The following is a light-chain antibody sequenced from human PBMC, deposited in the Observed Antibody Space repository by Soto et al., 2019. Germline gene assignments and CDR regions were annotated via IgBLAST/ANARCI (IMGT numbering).Light chain of an antibody. J-gene: IGKJ4*01. V-gene: IGKV1-9*01. CDR2: AAS. Sequence: DIQLTQSPSLLSASVGDRVTITCRASQDISDYLAWYQQRPGKAPKLLIYAASTLQRGVPSRFSGSGSGTEFTLTISSLQPEDFATYSCQQLNSYPLTFGGGTKVDIK. CDR3: QQLNSYPLT. CDR1: QDISDY.